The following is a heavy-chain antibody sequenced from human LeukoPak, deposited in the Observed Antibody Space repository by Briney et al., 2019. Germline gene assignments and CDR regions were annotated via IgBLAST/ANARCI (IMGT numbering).Heavy chain of an antibody. CDR1: GFTFRKHY. CDR2: IGASGSTI. Sequence: PGGSLRLSCAASGFTFRKHYMSWIRQAPGRGPEWVAYIGASGSTIYYRDSVNGRFTISRDNAKNSLHLQMNSLRAEDTAVYYCARATTGYYAFDYWGQGTLVTVSS. V-gene: IGHV3-11*04. J-gene: IGHJ4*02. D-gene: IGHD3-9*01. CDR3: ARATTGYYAFDY.